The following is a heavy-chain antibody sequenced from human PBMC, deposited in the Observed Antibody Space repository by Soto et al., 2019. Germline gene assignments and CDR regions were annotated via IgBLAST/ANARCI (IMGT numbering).Heavy chain of an antibody. CDR1: GFTFSNYW. J-gene: IGHJ4*02. V-gene: IGHV3-7*01. Sequence: GGSLRLSCAASGFTFSNYWMSWVRQAPGKGLEWVANIKQDGSEKYYVDSVKGRFTISRDNAKNSLYLQMNSLRAEDTAVYYCARDSRRYCSGGSCYVYWGQGTLVTVSS. CDR3: ARDSRRYCSGGSCYVY. D-gene: IGHD2-15*01. CDR2: IKQDGSEK.